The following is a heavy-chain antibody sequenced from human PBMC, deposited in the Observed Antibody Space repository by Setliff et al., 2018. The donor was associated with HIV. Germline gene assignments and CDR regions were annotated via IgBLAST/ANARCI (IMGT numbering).Heavy chain of an antibody. J-gene: IGHJ4*02. D-gene: IGHD5-18*01. CDR1: GFTFDDYA. CDR3: AKDRWFSRGYSTTWVEGPFDY. V-gene: IGHV3-9*01. Sequence: PGGSLRLSCAASGFTFDDYAMHWVRQAPGKGLEWVSGITWNSDKIGYADSVKGRFTISRDNAKNSLYLLMDSLRAEDTALYYCAKDRWFSRGYSTTWVEGPFDYWGQGTLVTVSS. CDR2: ITWNSDKI.